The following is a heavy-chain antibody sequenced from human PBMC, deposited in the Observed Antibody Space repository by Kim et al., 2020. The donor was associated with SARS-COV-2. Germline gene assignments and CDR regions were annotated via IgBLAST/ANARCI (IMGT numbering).Heavy chain of an antibody. D-gene: IGHD2-21*02. V-gene: IGHV3-48*02. J-gene: IGHJ4*02. CDR1: GFTFSTYS. Sequence: GGSLRLSCTASGFTFSTYSMNWVRQAPGKGLEWVSYITGSGNTIYYADSVKGRFTISRDNAKNTLYLQMNSLRDDDTAVYYCTRGLQCAFDFWGQGSLVTVSS. CDR3: TRGLQCAFDF. CDR2: ITGSGNTI.